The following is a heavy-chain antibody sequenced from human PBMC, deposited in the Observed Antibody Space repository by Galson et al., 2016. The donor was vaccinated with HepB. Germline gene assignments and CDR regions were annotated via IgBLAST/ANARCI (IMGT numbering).Heavy chain of an antibody. CDR1: GDSISSSSYY. CDR2: FYSRGNT. D-gene: IGHD4-11*01. V-gene: IGHV4-39*01. J-gene: IGHJ4*02. Sequence: ETLSLTCTVSGDSISSSSYYWGWIRQPPGKGLEWIGSFYSRGNTFHNPSLKSRVTLSIDTSKNQFSLNLNSVTAADTAVYYCARHGPVTTHFYWGQGTLVTVSS. CDR3: ARHGPVTTHFY.